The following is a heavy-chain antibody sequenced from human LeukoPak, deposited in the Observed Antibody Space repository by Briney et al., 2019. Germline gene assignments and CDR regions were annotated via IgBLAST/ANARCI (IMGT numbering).Heavy chain of an antibody. J-gene: IGHJ4*02. CDR3: ARERGSRPRRFDY. CDR2: IYYSGST. Sequence: SQTLSLTCAVSGGSISSGGYSWSWIRQPPGKGLEWIGYIYYSGSTYYNPSLKSRVTISVDTSKNQFSLKLSSVTAADTAVYYCARERGSRPRRFDYWAREPWSPSPQ. D-gene: IGHD3-16*01. V-gene: IGHV4-30-4*07. CDR1: GGSISSGGYS.